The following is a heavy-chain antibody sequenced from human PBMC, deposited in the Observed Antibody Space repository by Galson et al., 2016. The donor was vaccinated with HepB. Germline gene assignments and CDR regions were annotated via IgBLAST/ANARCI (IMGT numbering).Heavy chain of an antibody. CDR1: GYNPATYW. D-gene: IGHD3-16*01. CDR2: IYPLDPDP. V-gene: IGHV5-51*01. J-gene: IGHJ4*02. CDR3: ARLAVETDSLVSDC. Sequence: QSGAEVKKPGESLKISCKTSGYNPATYWIGWVRQMPGGGLEWMGVIYPLDPDPRYSPSFEGQVTISAGQSIRTAYLQWSSLKASDTAMYYCARLAVETDSLVSDCWGRGTLVTVSP.